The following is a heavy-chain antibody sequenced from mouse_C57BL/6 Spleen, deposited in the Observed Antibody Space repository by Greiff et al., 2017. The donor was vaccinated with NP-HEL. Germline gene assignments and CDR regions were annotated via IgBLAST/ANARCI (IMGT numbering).Heavy chain of an antibody. CDR2: INPNYGTT. V-gene: IGHV1-39*01. CDR1: GYSFTDYN. Sequence: VQLQQSGPELVKPGASVQISCKASGYSFTDYNMTWVKQSNGKSLEWIGVINPNYGTTSYNPKFKGKATLTVDQSSSTTYMQLNSLTSEDSAVYYCARQTRYGYFDVWGKGTTVTVSS. CDR3: ARQTRYGYFDV. J-gene: IGHJ1*03. D-gene: IGHD2-13*01.